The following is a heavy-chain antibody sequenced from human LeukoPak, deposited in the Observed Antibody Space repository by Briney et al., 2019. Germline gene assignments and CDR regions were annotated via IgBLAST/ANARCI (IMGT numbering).Heavy chain of an antibody. CDR1: GFTFSSYA. J-gene: IGHJ2*01. CDR3: AKDIVVVPAPVGYFDL. V-gene: IGHV3-23*01. CDR2: ISGSGGST. D-gene: IGHD2-2*01. Sequence: LPGGSLRLSCAASGFTFSSYAMSWVRQAPGKGLEWVSGISGSGGSTYYADSVKGRFTISRDNSKNTEYLQMNSLRAEDTAVYYCAKDIVVVPAPVGYFDLWGRGTLVTVS.